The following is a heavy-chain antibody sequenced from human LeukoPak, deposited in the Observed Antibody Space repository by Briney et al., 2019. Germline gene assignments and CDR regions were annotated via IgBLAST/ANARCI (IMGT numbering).Heavy chain of an antibody. CDR2: INYDGSNR. CDR3: ARWGGTRQFYFDY. CDR1: GFSLSDYG. V-gene: IGHV3-33*01. Sequence: GGSLRLSCAASGFSLSDYGLHWVRQGPGKGLEWLAVINYDGSNRYYADSVKGRFTISKDSSENTLYLQMNSLRADDTAMYYCARWGGTRQFYFDYWGQGTLATVSS. D-gene: IGHD3-16*01. J-gene: IGHJ4*02.